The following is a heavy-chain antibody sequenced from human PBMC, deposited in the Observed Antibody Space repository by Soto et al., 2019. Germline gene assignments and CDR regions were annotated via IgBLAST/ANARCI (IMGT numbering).Heavy chain of an antibody. V-gene: IGHV1-2*02. D-gene: IGHD3-9*01. Sequence: AASVKVSCKASGYIFTGYHIHWVRQAPGRGLEWMGWINPNSGDTEYAQNFQGRVTMTRDTSFNLVYMEMSGLMSGDTAVYYCARDARGTRGFDEMDIWGQGTTVTVSS. J-gene: IGHJ6*02. CDR2: INPNSGDT. CDR1: GYIFTGYH. CDR3: ARDARGTRGFDEMDI.